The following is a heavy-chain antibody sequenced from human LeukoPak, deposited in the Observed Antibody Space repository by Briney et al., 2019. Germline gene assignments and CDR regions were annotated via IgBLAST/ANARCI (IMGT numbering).Heavy chain of an antibody. CDR2: IRYDGSNK. CDR1: GFTFSSYG. D-gene: IGHD3-22*01. Sequence: PGGSLRLSCAASGFTFSSYGMHWVHQAPGKGLEWVTFIRYDGSNKHYTDSVKGRFTISRDNSKNTLYLQLNNLRAEDTAVYYCAKDTPAYDSSGYYYPYLDYWGRGTLVTVSS. CDR3: AKDTPAYDSSGYYYPYLDY. J-gene: IGHJ4*02. V-gene: IGHV3-30*02.